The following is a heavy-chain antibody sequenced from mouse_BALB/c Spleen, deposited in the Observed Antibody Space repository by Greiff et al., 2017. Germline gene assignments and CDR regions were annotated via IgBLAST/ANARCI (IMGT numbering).Heavy chain of an antibody. D-gene: IGHD2-1*01. CDR1: GYSITSDYA. Sequence: EVHLVESGPGLVKPSQSLSLTCTVTGYSITSDYAWNWIRQFPGNKLEWMGYISYSGSTSYNPSLKSRISITRDTSKNQFFLQLNSVTAEDTATYYCARYPNYGNPYFDVWGAGTTVTVSS. CDR3: ARYPNYGNPYFDV. J-gene: IGHJ1*01. V-gene: IGHV3-2*02. CDR2: ISYSGST.